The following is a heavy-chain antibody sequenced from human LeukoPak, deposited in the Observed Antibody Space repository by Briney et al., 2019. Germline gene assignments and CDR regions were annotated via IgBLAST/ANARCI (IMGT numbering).Heavy chain of an antibody. J-gene: IGHJ4*02. Sequence: SETLSLTCTVSGGSLSSYYWSWIRQPPGKGLEWIGYIYYSGSTNYNPSFKSRVTISVDTSKNQFSLKLSSVTAADTAVYYCARVGATGPPDFDYWGQGTLVTVSS. CDR3: ARVGATGPPDFDY. D-gene: IGHD1-14*01. CDR1: GGSLSSYY. V-gene: IGHV4-59*01. CDR2: IYYSGST.